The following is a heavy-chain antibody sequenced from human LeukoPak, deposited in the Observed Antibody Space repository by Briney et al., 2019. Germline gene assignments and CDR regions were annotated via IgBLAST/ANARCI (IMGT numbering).Heavy chain of an antibody. J-gene: IGHJ4*02. D-gene: IGHD3-16*02. CDR2: INTDGSST. V-gene: IGHV3-74*01. Sequence: GGSLRLSCAASGFTFSSYWMHWVRHAPGKGLVWVSRINTDGSSTSYADSVKGRFTISRDNAKNTLYLQMNSLRAEDTAVYYCAKDGNMITFGGVTVIGNLDYWGQGTLVTVSS. CDR3: AKDGNMITFGGVTVIGNLDY. CDR1: GFTFSSYW.